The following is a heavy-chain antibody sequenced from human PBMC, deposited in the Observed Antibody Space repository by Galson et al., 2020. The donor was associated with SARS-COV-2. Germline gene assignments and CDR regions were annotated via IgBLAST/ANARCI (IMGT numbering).Heavy chain of an antibody. D-gene: IGHD5-18*01. CDR1: GGSISSSSYY. V-gene: IGHV4-39*01. J-gene: IGHJ6*02. Sequence: SETLSLTCTVSGGSISSSSYYCGWIRQPPGKGLEWIGSIYYSGSTYYNPFLKSRVTISVDTSNNQFSLKLSSVTAADTAVYYCASLPWLQLWFYGLDGWGQGTTVTVSS. CDR3: ASLPWLQLWFYGLDG. CDR2: IYYSGST.